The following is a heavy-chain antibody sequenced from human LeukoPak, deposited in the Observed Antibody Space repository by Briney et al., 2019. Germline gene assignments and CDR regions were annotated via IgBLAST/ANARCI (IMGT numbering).Heavy chain of an antibody. V-gene: IGHV3-30*02. J-gene: IGHJ4*02. CDR3: AKDWGARGWCGDYFDY. D-gene: IGHD6-19*01. Sequence: GGSLRLFCAVSGFIFSEYGMHWVRQDPGKGLEGVAFIRDDGSNKLFAESVEGRFTIYRDNSKNTGSLQMNSLRSEDTAVYYCAKDWGARGWCGDYFDYGGQGSLVTVSS. CDR2: IRDDGSNK. CDR1: GFIFSEYG.